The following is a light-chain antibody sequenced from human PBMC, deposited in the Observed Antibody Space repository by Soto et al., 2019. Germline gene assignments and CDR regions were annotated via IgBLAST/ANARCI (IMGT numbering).Light chain of an antibody. CDR2: AAS. J-gene: IGKJ1*01. V-gene: IGKV1-39*01. Sequence: DIQMTQSPSSLSASVGDRVTITCRASQSISNCLNWYQQNKGKAPKLLINAASSLQSGVPSRFSGSGSGTDFTLTISSLQPEDSATYYCQQSYSIPWTFGQGTKVEIK. CDR1: QSISNC. CDR3: QQSYSIPWT.